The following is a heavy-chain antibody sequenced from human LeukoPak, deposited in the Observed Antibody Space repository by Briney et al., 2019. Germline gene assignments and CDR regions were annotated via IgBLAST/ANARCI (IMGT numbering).Heavy chain of an antibody. V-gene: IGHV4-59*08. D-gene: IGHD3-10*01. Sequence: PSDTLSLTCTVSGDSIRSYDWNWLRQSPGKGLEWMGHITYSGSTNYNPSLKSRVTISVDTSKNQFSLRLSSVTAADTAVYYCARRSYYGSGTYKWFDPWGQGTLVTVSS. CDR3: ARRSYYGSGTYKWFDP. J-gene: IGHJ5*02. CDR2: ITYSGST. CDR1: GDSIRSYD.